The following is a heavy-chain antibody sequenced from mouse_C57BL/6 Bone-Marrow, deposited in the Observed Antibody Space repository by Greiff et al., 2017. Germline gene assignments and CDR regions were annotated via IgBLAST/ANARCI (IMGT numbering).Heavy chain of an antibody. V-gene: IGHV1-20*01. Sequence: EVQLQQSGPELVKPGDSVKISCKASGYSFTGYFMNWVMQSHGQSLEWIGRINPYNGDTFYNQKFKGKATLTVDKSSSTAHMELRSLTSEDSAVYYCARSITTVVAHFDYWGQGTTLTVSS. J-gene: IGHJ2*01. CDR2: INPYNGDT. D-gene: IGHD1-1*01. CDR1: GYSFTGYF. CDR3: ARSITTVVAHFDY.